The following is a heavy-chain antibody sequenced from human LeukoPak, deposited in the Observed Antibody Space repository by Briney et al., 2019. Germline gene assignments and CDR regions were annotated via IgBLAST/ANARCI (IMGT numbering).Heavy chain of an antibody. Sequence: SETLSLTCTVSGGSISSSSYYWGWIRQPPGKGLEWIGSIYYSGSTYYHPSLKSRVTISVVTSKNQFSLKLSSVTAADTAVYYCARLYDSSGYYYYYMDVWGKGTTVTVSS. J-gene: IGHJ6*03. CDR1: GGSISSSSYY. CDR2: IYYSGST. CDR3: ARLYDSSGYYYYYMDV. V-gene: IGHV4-39*01. D-gene: IGHD3-22*01.